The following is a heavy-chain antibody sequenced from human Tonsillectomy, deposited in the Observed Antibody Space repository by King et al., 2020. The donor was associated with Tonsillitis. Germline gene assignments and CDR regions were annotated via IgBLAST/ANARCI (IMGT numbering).Heavy chain of an antibody. CDR3: THRLGSSWYEYFDY. V-gene: IGHV2-5*01. D-gene: IGHD6-13*01. Sequence: ITLQEAGPTLVKPPQTLTLTCTFSGFSLSTSGVGVGWIRQPPGKALEWLVLIYWNDDKRYSPSLKSRLTITKDTSKNQVVLTMTNMDPVDTATYSCTHRLGSSWYEYFDYWGQGTLVTVSS. CDR1: GFSLSTSGVG. CDR2: IYWNDDK. J-gene: IGHJ4*02.